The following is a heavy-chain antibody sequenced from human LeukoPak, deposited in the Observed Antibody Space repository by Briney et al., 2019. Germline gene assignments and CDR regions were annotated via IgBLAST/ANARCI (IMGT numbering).Heavy chain of an antibody. D-gene: IGHD6-13*01. J-gene: IGHJ1*01. V-gene: IGHV3-30-3*01. CDR3: AVGMYSNSSGYLQA. CDR2: ISHDGSNQ. CDR1: GFHSSSYA. Sequence: GRSLRLFCAASGFHSSSYAMHWVRQAPGKGLEWVTVISHDGSNQYYADSVKGRFTISRDNSKNTLYLQMNSLRAEDTAVYYCAVGMYSNSSGYLQACGQGTLVTVSS.